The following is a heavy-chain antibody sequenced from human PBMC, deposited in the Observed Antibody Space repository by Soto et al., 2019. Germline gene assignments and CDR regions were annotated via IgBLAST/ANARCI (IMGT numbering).Heavy chain of an antibody. CDR2: INHSGST. Sequence: PSETLSLTCAVYGGSFSGYYWSWIRQPPGKGLEWIGEINHSGSTNYNPSLKSRVTISVDTSKNQFSLKLSSVTAADTAVYYCARPLGWGNRGTNDAFEIWGQETMVTVSS. V-gene: IGHV4-34*01. CDR1: GGSFSGYY. J-gene: IGHJ3*02. D-gene: IGHD3-16*01. CDR3: ARPLGWGNRGTNDAFEI.